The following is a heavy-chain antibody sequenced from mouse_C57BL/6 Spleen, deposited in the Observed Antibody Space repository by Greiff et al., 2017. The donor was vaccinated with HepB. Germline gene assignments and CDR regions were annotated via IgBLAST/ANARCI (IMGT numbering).Heavy chain of an antibody. Sequence: LVESGPELVKPGASVKISCKASGYSFTDYNMNWVKQSNGKSLERIGVINPNYGTTSYNQKFKGKATLTVDQSSSTAYMQLNSLTSEDSAVYYCARGYYGSSPLWYFDVWGTGTTVTVSS. D-gene: IGHD1-1*01. V-gene: IGHV1-39*01. CDR3: ARGYYGSSPLWYFDV. CDR1: GYSFTDYN. CDR2: INPNYGTT. J-gene: IGHJ1*03.